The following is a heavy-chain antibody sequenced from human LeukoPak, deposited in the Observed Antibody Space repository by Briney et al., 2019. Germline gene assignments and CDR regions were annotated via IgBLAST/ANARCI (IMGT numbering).Heavy chain of an antibody. Sequence: LGESLKISCKGSGYSFTSYWIGWVRQMPGKGLEWMGIIYPGDSDTRYSPSFQGQVTISADKSISTAYLQWSSLKASDTAMYYCARQVNYATTYYYYGMDVWGQGTTVTVSS. V-gene: IGHV5-51*01. D-gene: IGHD1-7*01. CDR3: ARQVNYATTYYYYGMDV. J-gene: IGHJ6*02. CDR2: IYPGDSDT. CDR1: GYSFTSYW.